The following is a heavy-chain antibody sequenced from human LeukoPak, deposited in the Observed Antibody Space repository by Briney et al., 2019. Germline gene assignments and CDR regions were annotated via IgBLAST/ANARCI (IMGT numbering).Heavy chain of an antibody. V-gene: IGHV4-38-2*02. CDR1: GYSISSGYY. CDR2: IYHSGST. J-gene: IGHJ5*02. D-gene: IGHD5-12*01. CDR3: ARDRGYSGYGGVA. Sequence: PSETLSLTCTVSGYSISSGYYWGWIRQPPGKGLEWIGSIYHSGSTYYNPSLKSRVTISVDTSKNQFSLKLSSVTAADTAVYYCARDRGYSGYGGVAWGQGTLVTVSS.